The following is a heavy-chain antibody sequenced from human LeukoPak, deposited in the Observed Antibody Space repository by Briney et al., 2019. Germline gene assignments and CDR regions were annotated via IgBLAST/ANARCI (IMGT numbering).Heavy chain of an antibody. J-gene: IGHJ5*02. Sequence: SETLSLTCTVSGGSISSGDYYWSWIRQPPGKGLEWIGYIYYSGSTYYNPSLKSRVTISVDTSKNQFSLKLSSVTAADTAVYYCARDSGGEPNWFDPWGQGTLVTVSS. CDR3: ARDSGGEPNWFDP. D-gene: IGHD3-16*01. V-gene: IGHV4-30-4*08. CDR2: IYYSGST. CDR1: GGSISSGDYY.